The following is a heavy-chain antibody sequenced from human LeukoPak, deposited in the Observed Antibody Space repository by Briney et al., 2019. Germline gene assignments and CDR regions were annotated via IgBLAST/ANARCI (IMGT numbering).Heavy chain of an antibody. V-gene: IGHV3-66*01. Sequence: GGSLRLSCAASGFTVSSNYMSWVRQAPGKGLEWVSVIYSSGTTYYTDSVKGRFTISRDNSKNTLYLQMNSLRVEDTAVYYCARGYYGSGSSSIFGYWGQGTLVTVSS. CDR2: IYSSGTT. CDR3: ARGYYGSGSSSIFGY. J-gene: IGHJ4*02. D-gene: IGHD3-10*01. CDR1: GFTVSSNY.